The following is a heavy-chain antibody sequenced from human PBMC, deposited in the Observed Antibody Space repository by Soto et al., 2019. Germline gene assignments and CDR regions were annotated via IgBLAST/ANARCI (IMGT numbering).Heavy chain of an antibody. V-gene: IGHV3-23*01. J-gene: IGHJ4*02. D-gene: IGHD3-22*01. CDR1: GFTFSNYA. CDR3: ARENHKSVMIDFDY. CDR2: MSGSGSST. Sequence: GGSLRLSCAASGFTFSNYAMSWVRQAPGKGLEWVSAMSGSGSSTYYADSVKGRFTISRDNSRNTLYLQMNSLRAEDTAVYYCARENHKSVMIDFDYWGQGTLVT.